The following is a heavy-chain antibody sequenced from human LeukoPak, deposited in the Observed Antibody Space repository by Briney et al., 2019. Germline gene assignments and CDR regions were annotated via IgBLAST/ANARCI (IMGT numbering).Heavy chain of an antibody. D-gene: IGHD4-23*01. J-gene: IGHJ4*02. Sequence: PSETLSLTCTVSGGSISSYYWSWIRQPPGKGLEWIGYIYYSGSTNYNPSLKSRVTISVDTSKNQFSLKLSSVTAADTAVYYCAKLSADYGGNSEDFDYWGQGTLVTVSS. CDR2: IYYSGST. CDR1: GGSISSYY. CDR3: AKLSADYGGNSEDFDY. V-gene: IGHV4-59*12.